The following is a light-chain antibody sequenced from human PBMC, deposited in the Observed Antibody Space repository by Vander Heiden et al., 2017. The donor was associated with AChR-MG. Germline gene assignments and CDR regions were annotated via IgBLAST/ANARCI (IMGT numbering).Light chain of an antibody. CDR3: QTWGTGIRWV. CDR2: LKSDGSN. V-gene: IGLV4-69*01. Sequence: QLVLTQSPSASAPLGASVKLTCTLRSGHSSYAIPCHQQQAEKGPRYVMKLKSDGSNSKGDGIPDRFSGASAGAERYLTISSLQSEDEADYYCQTWGTGIRWVFGGGTKLTVL. CDR1: SGHSSYA. J-gene: IGLJ3*02.